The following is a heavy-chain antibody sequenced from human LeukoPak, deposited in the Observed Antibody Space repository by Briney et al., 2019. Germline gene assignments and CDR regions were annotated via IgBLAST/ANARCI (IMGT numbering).Heavy chain of an antibody. Sequence: GESPKISCKGSGYSFTSNWIGWVRQMPGKGLEWMGLIYPDDFDTTYSPSFQGQVSISADKSISTAYLQWSSLKASDTAMYYCARHRIWESYRYIDYWGQGTLVTVSS. D-gene: IGHD3-16*02. CDR3: ARHRIWESYRYIDY. CDR2: IYPDDFDT. CDR1: GYSFTSNW. J-gene: IGHJ4*02. V-gene: IGHV5-51*01.